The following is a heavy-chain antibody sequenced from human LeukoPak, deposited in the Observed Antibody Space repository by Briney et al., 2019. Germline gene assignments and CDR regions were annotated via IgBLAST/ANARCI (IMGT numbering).Heavy chain of an antibody. CDR2: ISGSGGST. CDR3: AKDASAWVLAVAGTFYF. CDR1: GFTFSSYA. J-gene: IGHJ4*02. V-gene: IGHV3-23*01. D-gene: IGHD6-19*01. Sequence: PGGSLRLSCAASGFTFSSYAMSWVRQAPGKGLEWVSAISGSGGSTYYADSVKGRFTISRDNSKNTLYLQMNSLRAEDTAVYYCAKDASAWVLAVAGTFYFGGQGTLVTVSS.